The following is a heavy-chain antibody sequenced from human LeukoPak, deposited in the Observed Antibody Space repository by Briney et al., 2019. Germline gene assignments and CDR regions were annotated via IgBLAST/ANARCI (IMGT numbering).Heavy chain of an antibody. V-gene: IGHV4-38-2*01. Sequence: SETLSLTCAVSGYSISSGYYWGWIRQPPGKGLEWIGSIYHSGSTYYNPSLKSRVTISVDTSKNQFSLKLSSVTAADTAVYYCAAQAPGEYQLLYGQGWIDPWGQGTLVTVSS. CDR2: IYHSGST. D-gene: IGHD2-2*02. J-gene: IGHJ5*02. CDR1: GYSISSGYY. CDR3: AAQAPGEYQLLYGQGWIDP.